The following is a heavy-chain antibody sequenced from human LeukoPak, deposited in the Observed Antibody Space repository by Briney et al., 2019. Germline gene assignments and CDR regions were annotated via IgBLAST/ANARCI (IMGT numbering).Heavy chain of an antibody. CDR2: IYSDNT. J-gene: IGHJ4*02. CDR3: AKDRPYYYGSGSIFDY. Sequence: GGSLRLSCTVSGFTVSSNSMSWVRQAPGKGLEWVSFIYSDNTHYSDSVKGRFTISRDNSKNTLYLQMNSLRAEDTAVYYCAKDRPYYYGSGSIFDYWGQGTPVTVSS. V-gene: IGHV3-53*01. CDR1: GFTVSSNS. D-gene: IGHD3-10*01.